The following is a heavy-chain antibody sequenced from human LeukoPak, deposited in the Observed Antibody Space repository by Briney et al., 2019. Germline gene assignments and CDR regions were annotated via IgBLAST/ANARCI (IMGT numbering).Heavy chain of an antibody. CDR1: GGSFSGYY. CDR3: ARRRRITMIVVVISGAFDI. Sequence: KSSETLSLTCAVYGGSFSGYYWSWIRQPPGKGLEWIGEINHSGSTNYNPSLKSRVTISVDTSKNQFSLKLSSVTAADTAVYYCARRRRITMIVVVISGAFDIWGQGTMVTVSS. V-gene: IGHV4-34*01. J-gene: IGHJ3*02. CDR2: INHSGST. D-gene: IGHD3-22*01.